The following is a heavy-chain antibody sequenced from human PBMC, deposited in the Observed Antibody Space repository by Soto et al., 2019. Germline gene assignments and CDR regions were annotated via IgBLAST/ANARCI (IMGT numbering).Heavy chain of an antibody. CDR1: GFTLSTYW. D-gene: IGHD2-15*01. CDR2: ISSGGTYT. V-gene: IGHV3-74*01. J-gene: IGHJ5*02. CDR3: ARTFVDGMAGFGP. Sequence: EVQLVESGGGLVQPGGSLSLSCAASGFTLSTYWMHWVRQVPGKGLVWVSRISSGGTYTNYADSVKGRFTSSRDSARNTLFLQMNYLTGEDTAVYYCARTFVDGMAGFGPWGQGTLVTVSS.